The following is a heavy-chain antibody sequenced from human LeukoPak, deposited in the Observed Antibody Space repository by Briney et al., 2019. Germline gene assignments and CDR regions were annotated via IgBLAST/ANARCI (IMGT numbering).Heavy chain of an antibody. CDR1: GFTFSRYS. D-gene: IGHD3-22*01. Sequence: PGGSLRLSCAASGFTFSRYSMNWVRQAPGKGLEWVAFIRYDGSNKYYADSVKGRFTISRDNSKNTLYLQMNSLRAEDTAVYYCARGGTYYYDSSGSHPNYFDYWGQGTLVTVSS. CDR3: ARGGTYYYDSSGSHPNYFDY. V-gene: IGHV3-30*02. J-gene: IGHJ4*02. CDR2: IRYDGSNK.